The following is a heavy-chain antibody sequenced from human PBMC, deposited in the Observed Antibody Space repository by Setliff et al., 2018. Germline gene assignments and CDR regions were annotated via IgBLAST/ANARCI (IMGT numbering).Heavy chain of an antibody. CDR3: ARGRNIAARLLDS. CDR2: INHRGST. CDR1: GGTFSDHH. J-gene: IGHJ4*02. D-gene: IGHD6-6*01. Sequence: SETLSLTCAAYGGTFSDHHWTWIRQSPEKGLEWIGEINHRGSTNYNPSLKSRVTISIDTSKDQFSLKLISMTAADTAVYYCARGRNIAARLLDSWGQGTLVTVSS. V-gene: IGHV4-34*01.